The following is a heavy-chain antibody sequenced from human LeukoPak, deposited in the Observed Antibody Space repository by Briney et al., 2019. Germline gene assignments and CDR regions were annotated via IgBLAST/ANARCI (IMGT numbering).Heavy chain of an antibody. CDR3: VKFRGIQHYNYHMDV. V-gene: IGHV3-23*01. CDR1: GFTFSSYA. Sequence: GGSLRLFCAASGFTFSSYAMSWVRQAPGKGLEWGSGLTGSGGNTYYADSVKGRFTISRDNSKNTLSLQRNSLRAEDAAVYYCVKFRGIQHYNYHMDVWGKGTTVTVSS. D-gene: IGHD3-10*01. J-gene: IGHJ6*03. CDR2: LTGSGGNT.